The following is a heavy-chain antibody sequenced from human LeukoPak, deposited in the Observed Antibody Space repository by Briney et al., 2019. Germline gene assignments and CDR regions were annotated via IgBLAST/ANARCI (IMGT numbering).Heavy chain of an antibody. CDR2: LSYGGTNK. V-gene: IGHV3-30-3*01. Sequence: PGRSLRLSCAASGFTFSDYAMHWVRQAPGKGLEWLAVLSYGGTNKYYADSVKGRFTISRDNSKNTMFLQMNSLRAEDTAVYHCARDRSGYANDAFDFWGQGTMVTVSS. J-gene: IGHJ3*01. CDR1: GFTFSDYA. CDR3: ARDRSGYANDAFDF. D-gene: IGHD3-3*01.